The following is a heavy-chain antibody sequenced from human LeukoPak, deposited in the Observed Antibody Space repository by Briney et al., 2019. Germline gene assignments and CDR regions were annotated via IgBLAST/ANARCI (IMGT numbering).Heavy chain of an antibody. J-gene: IGHJ4*02. CDR1: GFTFDDYA. V-gene: IGHV3-9*01. D-gene: IGHD3-10*01. CDR3: AKDRTTYYYGSGSHADY. CDR2: ISWNSGSI. Sequence: GGSLRLSCAASGFTFDDYAMHWVRQAPGKGLEWVSGISWNSGSIGYADSVKGRFTISRDNAKNFLYLQMNSLRPEDTAFYYCAKDRTTYYYGSGSHADYWGQGTLVTVSS.